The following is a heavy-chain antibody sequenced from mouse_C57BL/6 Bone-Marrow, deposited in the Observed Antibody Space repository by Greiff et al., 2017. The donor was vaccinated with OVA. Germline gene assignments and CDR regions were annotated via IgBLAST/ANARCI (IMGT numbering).Heavy chain of an antibody. V-gene: IGHV1-80*01. CDR1: GYAFSSYW. CDR3: ANYYGSSLYYYAMDY. J-gene: IGHJ4*01. CDR2: IYPGDGDT. D-gene: IGHD1-1*01. Sequence: QVQLQQSGAELVKPGASVKISCKASGYAFSSYWMNWVKQRPGKGLEWIGQIYPGDGDTNYNGKFKGKATLTADKSSSTAYMQLSSLTSEDSAVYFCANYYGSSLYYYAMDYWGQGTSVTVSS.